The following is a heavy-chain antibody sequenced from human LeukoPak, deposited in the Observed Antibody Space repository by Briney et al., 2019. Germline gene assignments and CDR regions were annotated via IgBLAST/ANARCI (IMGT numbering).Heavy chain of an antibody. J-gene: IGHJ4*02. V-gene: IGHV4-59*08. CDR1: GGSVTSYY. CDR3: TRHVTVSSGSYFDY. CDR2: IHYSGSN. Sequence: PSETLSLTCSVSGGSVTSYYWSWIRQPPGKGLEWIGHIHYSGSNNYNPSLKSRVTMFVDKSKYQIALRLSAATAPDTAVYYCTRHVTVSSGSYFDYWGQGTQVTLS. D-gene: IGHD1-26*01.